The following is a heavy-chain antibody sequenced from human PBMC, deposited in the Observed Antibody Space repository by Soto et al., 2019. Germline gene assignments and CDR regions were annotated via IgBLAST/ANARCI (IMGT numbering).Heavy chain of an antibody. CDR1: GGSFVGHG. J-gene: IGHJ6*02. V-gene: IGHV4-34*01. CDR2: INHSGST. D-gene: IGHD2-2*01. CDR3: ARGYCSSTSCYWTYYYYGMDV. Sequence: PSETLCDTRGVYGGSFVGHGCRWILQTPGKGLEGIGEINHSGSTNYNPSLKSRVTISVDTSKNQFSLKLSSVTAADTAVYYCARGYCSSTSCYWTYYYYGMDVWGQGTTVTVSS.